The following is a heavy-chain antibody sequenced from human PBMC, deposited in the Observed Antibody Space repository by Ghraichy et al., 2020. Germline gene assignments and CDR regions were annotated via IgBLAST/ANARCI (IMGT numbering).Heavy chain of an antibody. Sequence: GGSLRLSCAASGFTFSSYAMSWVRQAPGKGLEWVSATSGSGGSTYYADSVKGRFTISRDNSKNTLYLQMNSLRAEDTAVYYCANSPGEAVASRSPFDYWGQGTLVTVSS. CDR1: GFTFSSYA. CDR3: ANSPGEAVASRSPFDY. CDR2: TSGSGGST. V-gene: IGHV3-23*01. J-gene: IGHJ4*02. D-gene: IGHD6-19*01.